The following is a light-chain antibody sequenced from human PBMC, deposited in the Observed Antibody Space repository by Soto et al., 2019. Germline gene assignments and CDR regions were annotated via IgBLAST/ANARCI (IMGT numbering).Light chain of an antibody. CDR3: QQVQSFPLT. J-gene: IGKJ4*01. Sequence: IQLTQSPSSLSASVGDRVTITCRASQGISSYLAWYQQKPGKAPKLLIYAASTLQSGVPSRFGGSGSGTDFTLTISGLQPEDCATYYCQQVQSFPLTFGGGTKVEVK. V-gene: IGKV1-9*01. CDR1: QGISSY. CDR2: AAS.